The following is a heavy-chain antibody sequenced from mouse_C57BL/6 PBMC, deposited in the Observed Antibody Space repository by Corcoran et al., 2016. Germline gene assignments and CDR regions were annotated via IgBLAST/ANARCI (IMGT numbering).Heavy chain of an antibody. J-gene: IGHJ2*01. Sequence: DVQLQEAGPGLVNPSQSLSPTCFVTGYSITSGYYWNWIRQFPGKKLEWMGYISYDGSNNYNPSLKNRISNNRDTSKNQFFLKLNSVTTEDTATYYCARKEGYFDYWGQGSTLTVSS. CDR3: ARKEGYFDY. V-gene: IGHV3-6*01. CDR2: ISYDGSN. CDR1: GYSITSGYY.